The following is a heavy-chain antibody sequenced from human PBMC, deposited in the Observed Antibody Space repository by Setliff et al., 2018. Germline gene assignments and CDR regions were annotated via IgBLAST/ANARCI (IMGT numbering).Heavy chain of an antibody. J-gene: IGHJ4*02. D-gene: IGHD2-15*01. Sequence: ASVKVSCKASGYTLSHYYMHWVRQAPGQGLEWMGLINPSGENTNYAQKFQGRVTMTRDTSTGTVNMELSSLRSEDTAVYYCASYERYCYGGSCYYFDYWGQGTLVTVSS. CDR2: INPSGENT. V-gene: IGHV1-46*01. CDR1: GYTLSHYY. CDR3: ASYERYCYGGSCYYFDY.